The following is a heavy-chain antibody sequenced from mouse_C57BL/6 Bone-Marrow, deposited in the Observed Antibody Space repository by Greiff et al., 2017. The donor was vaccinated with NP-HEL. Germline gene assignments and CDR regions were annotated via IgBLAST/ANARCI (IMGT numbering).Heavy chain of an antibody. CDR2: INPSTGGT. Sequence: EVQLQQSGPELVKPGASVKISCKASGYSFTGYYMNWVKQSPEKSLEWIGEINPSTGGTTYNQKFKAKATLTVDKSSSTAYMQLKSLTSEDSAVYDCERRGTTVVGDYFDYWGQGTTLTVSS. CDR1: GYSFTGYY. J-gene: IGHJ2*01. V-gene: IGHV1-42*01. D-gene: IGHD1-1*01. CDR3: ERRGTTVVGDYFDY.